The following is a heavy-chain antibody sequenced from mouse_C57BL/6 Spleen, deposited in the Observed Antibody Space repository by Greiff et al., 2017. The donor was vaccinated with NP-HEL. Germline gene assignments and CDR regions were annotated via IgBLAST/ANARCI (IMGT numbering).Heavy chain of an antibody. CDR3: ARVYYDYGTN. J-gene: IGHJ2*01. CDR1: GYTFTSYG. V-gene: IGHV1-81*01. Sequence: VQLQESGAELARPGASVKLSCKASGYTFTSYGISWVKQRTGQGLEWIGEIYPRSGNTYYNEKFKGKATLTADKSSSTAYMGLRSLTSEDSAVYFCARVYYDYGTNWGQGTTLTVSS. CDR2: IYPRSGNT. D-gene: IGHD2-4*01.